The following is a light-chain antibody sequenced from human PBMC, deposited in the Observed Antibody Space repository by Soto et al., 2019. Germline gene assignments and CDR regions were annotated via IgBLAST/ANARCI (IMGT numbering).Light chain of an antibody. CDR2: DAY. J-gene: IGKJ2*01. CDR1: QTINSK. Sequence: DIRMTQSPSTLSASVGDRVAITCRASQTINSKLAWYQKKPGKAPKLLISDAYNLESGVPSRFSGSGSGTEFTLTIGSLQPDDFATYYCQQYETYFRYTFGQGTKLDIK. V-gene: IGKV1-5*01. CDR3: QQYETYFRYT.